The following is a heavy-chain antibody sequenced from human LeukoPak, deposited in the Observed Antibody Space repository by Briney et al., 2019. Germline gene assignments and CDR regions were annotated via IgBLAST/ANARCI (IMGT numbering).Heavy chain of an antibody. CDR2: IIPIFGTA. Sequence: ASVKVSCKASGGTFSSYAISWVRQAPGQGLEWMGGIIPIFGTANYAQKFQGRVTITADKSTSTAYMELSSLRSEDTAVYYCARGTVYGDYVGIDYWGQGTLVTVSS. CDR3: ARGTVYGDYVGIDY. D-gene: IGHD4-17*01. CDR1: GGTFSSYA. V-gene: IGHV1-69*06. J-gene: IGHJ4*02.